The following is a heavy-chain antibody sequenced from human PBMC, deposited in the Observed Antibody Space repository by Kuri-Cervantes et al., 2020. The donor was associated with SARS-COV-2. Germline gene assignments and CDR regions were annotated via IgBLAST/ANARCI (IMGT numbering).Heavy chain of an antibody. CDR1: GYTFTSYD. J-gene: IGHJ4*02. D-gene: IGHD1-26*01. V-gene: IGHV1-8*03. CDR2: MNPNSGYT. Sequence: ASVKVSCKTSGYTFTSYDITWVRQATGQGLEWMGWMNPNSGYTGYAQKFQGRVTLTRNTSISTAYMELNSLTSEDTAVYYCATDVGDYWGQGTLVTVSS. CDR3: ATDVGDY.